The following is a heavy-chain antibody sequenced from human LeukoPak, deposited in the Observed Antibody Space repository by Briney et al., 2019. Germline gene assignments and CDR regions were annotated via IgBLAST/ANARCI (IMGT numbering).Heavy chain of an antibody. V-gene: IGHV3-23*01. D-gene: IGHD3-22*01. CDR1: GFSFSSHG. CDR3: AKDRRPYYDSSGPTPPAY. Sequence: PGGSLRLSCAGSGFSFSSHGMSWVRQAPGKGLEWVSAISGSGGSTYYADSVKGRFTISRDNSKNALYLQMNSLRAEDTAVYYCAKDRRPYYDSSGPTPPAYWGQGTLVTVSS. J-gene: IGHJ4*02. CDR2: ISGSGGST.